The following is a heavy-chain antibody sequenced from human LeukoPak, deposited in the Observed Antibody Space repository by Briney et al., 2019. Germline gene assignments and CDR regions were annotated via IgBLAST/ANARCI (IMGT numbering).Heavy chain of an antibody. D-gene: IGHD2-15*01. V-gene: IGHV4-34*01. CDR2: INHSGST. CDR1: GGSFSGYY. CDR3: ARRGKYCSGGSCYYGMDV. J-gene: IGHJ6*04. Sequence: SETLSLTCAVYGGSFSGYYWSWIRQPPGKGLEWIGEINHSGSTNYNPSLKSRVTISVDTSKNQFSLQLSSVTAADTAVYYCARRGKYCSGGSCYYGMDVWGKGTTVTVSS.